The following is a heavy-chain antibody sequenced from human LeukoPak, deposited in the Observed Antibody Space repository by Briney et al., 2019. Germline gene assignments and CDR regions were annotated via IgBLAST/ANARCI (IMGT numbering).Heavy chain of an antibody. J-gene: IGHJ4*02. V-gene: IGHV3-11*01. D-gene: IGHD4-11*01. CDR2: ISSSGSTI. CDR3: ARARHDYSNQYYFDY. Sequence: PGGSLRLSCAASGFTFSDYYMSWIRQAPGKGLEWVSYISSSGSTIYYADSVKGRFTISRDNAKNSLYLQMNSLRAEDTAVYYCARARHDYSNQYYFDYWGQGTRVTVSS. CDR1: GFTFSDYY.